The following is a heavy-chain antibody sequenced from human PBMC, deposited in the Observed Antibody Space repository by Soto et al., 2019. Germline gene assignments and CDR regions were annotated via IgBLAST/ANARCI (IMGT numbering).Heavy chain of an antibody. D-gene: IGHD2-2*03. CDR1: GFTFSSYW. CDR3: AREGGDCSSTSCYVSYGMDV. V-gene: IGHV3-74*01. Sequence: GGSLRLSCAASGFTFSSYWMHWVRQAPGKGLVWVSRINSDGSSTSYADSVKGRFTISRDNAKNTLYLQMNSLRAEDTAVYYCAREGGDCSSTSCYVSYGMDVWGQGTTVTVSS. J-gene: IGHJ6*02. CDR2: INSDGSST.